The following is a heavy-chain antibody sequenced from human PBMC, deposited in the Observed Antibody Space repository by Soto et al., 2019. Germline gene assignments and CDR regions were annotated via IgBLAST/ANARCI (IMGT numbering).Heavy chain of an antibody. Sequence: GSLRLSCAASGFTFSSYAMSWVRQAPGKGLEWVSAISGSGGSTHYADSVKGRFTISRDNSKNTLYLQMNSLRAEDTAVYYCAKSARSYYDSSGPSRLYFDYWGQGTLVTVSS. V-gene: IGHV3-23*01. CDR2: ISGSGGST. D-gene: IGHD3-22*01. CDR1: GFTFSSYA. J-gene: IGHJ4*02. CDR3: AKSARSYYDSSGPSRLYFDY.